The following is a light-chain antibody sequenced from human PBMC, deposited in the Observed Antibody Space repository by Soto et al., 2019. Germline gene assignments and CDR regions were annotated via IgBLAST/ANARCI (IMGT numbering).Light chain of an antibody. CDR3: SSYAGNNNLV. Sequence: QSALTQPPSASGSPGQSVTISCTGTSGDVGGYNYVSWYQQHPGKAPKLMIYEVTKRPSGVPDRFSGSKSGNTASLTVSGLQAEDEANYYCSSYAGNNNLVFGGGTKVTVL. J-gene: IGLJ3*02. V-gene: IGLV2-8*01. CDR2: EVT. CDR1: SGDVGGYNY.